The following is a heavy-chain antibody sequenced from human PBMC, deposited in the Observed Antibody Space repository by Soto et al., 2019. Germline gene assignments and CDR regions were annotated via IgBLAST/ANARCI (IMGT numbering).Heavy chain of an antibody. CDR3: AKEHYYDSSGLPASFDY. CDR2: ISGSGGST. CDR1: GFTFSSYA. V-gene: IGHV3-23*01. D-gene: IGHD3-22*01. J-gene: IGHJ4*02. Sequence: GGSLRLSCAASGFTFSSYAMSWVRQAPGKGLEWVSAISGSGGSTYYADSVKGRFTISRDNSKNTLYLQMNSLRAEDTAVYYCAKEHYYDSSGLPASFDYWGQGTLVTVSS.